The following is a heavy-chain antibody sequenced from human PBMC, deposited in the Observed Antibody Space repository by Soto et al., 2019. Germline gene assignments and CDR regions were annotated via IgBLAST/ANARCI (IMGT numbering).Heavy chain of an antibody. J-gene: IGHJ5*02. CDR2: IFYSGSS. Sequence: PSETLSLTCTVSGGSIRSGGYYWSWIRQRPGKGLEWIAYIFYSGSSYYSPSLRSRVTISAHTSNNHFSLKVVSVTAADTAVYYGARSVYHDFWSGNNWFDPCRQGTLVTVAS. D-gene: IGHD3-3*01. CDR3: ARSVYHDFWSGNNWFDP. CDR1: GGSIRSGGYY. V-gene: IGHV4-31*03.